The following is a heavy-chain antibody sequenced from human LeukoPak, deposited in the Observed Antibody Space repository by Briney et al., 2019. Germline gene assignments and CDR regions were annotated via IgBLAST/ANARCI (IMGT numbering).Heavy chain of an antibody. Sequence: GGSLRLSCAPSGFTFSSYAMSCVRHAPEKGLECVSAISGRGGSTYYADSVKGRFTISRDNSKNKLYLQMNSLRAEDTAVYYCAKVLRSGAGAGTYYYYYGMDVWGQETTVTVSS. CDR2: ISGRGGST. V-gene: IGHV3-23*01. J-gene: IGHJ6*02. CDR1: GFTFSSYA. CDR3: AKVLRSGAGAGTYYYYYGMDV. D-gene: IGHD6-13*01.